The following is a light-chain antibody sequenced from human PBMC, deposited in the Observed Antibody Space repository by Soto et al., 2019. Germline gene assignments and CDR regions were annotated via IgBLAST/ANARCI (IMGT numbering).Light chain of an antibody. CDR1: RSVAGY. Sequence: EIVLTQSPATLSLSPGARATLSCRASRSVAGYLAWYQQRPGQAPRLLMYDGSNRATGIPARFSGSGSGTDFNLTISRLEPEDFGIYYCQQRSSRNTFGQGTKLEIK. CDR3: QQRSSRNT. V-gene: IGKV3-11*01. J-gene: IGKJ2*01. CDR2: DGS.